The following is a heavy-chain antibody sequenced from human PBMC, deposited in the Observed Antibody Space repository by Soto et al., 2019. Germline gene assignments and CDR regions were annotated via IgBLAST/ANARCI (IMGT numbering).Heavy chain of an antibody. CDR2: IKPNSAGS. Sequence: ASVKDSCMASGYSFTGYYMHWVRQAPGQGLEWMGWIKPNSAGSNYAQQLQGRVTMTRDTSISTAYMELSRLRSDDTAVYYCASAGVWFGELSSYYYSGMDVWGQGTTVTVSS. CDR1: GYSFTGYY. V-gene: IGHV1-2*02. J-gene: IGHJ6*02. D-gene: IGHD3-10*01. CDR3: ASAGVWFGELSSYYYSGMDV.